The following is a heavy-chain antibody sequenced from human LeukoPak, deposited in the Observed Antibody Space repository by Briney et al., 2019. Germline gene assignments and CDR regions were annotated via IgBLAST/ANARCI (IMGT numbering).Heavy chain of an antibody. V-gene: IGHV1-18*01. J-gene: IGHJ4*02. CDR1: GYTFTSYG. CDR3: ARDLSDIVVVPAATNFDY. Sequence: GASVKVSCKASGYTFTSYGISWVRQAPGQGLEWMGWISAYNGNTNYAQKLQGRVTMTTDTSTSTAYMELRSLRSDDTAVYYCARDLSDIVVVPAATNFDYWGQGTLVTVSS. D-gene: IGHD2-2*01. CDR2: ISAYNGNT.